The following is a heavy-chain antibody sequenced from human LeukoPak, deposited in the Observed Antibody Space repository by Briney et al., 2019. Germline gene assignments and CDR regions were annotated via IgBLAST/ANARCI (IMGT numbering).Heavy chain of an antibody. J-gene: IGHJ4*02. Sequence: ASVKVSCKASGGTFSSYAISWVRQAPGQGLEWMGWISAYNGNTNYAQKLQGRVTMTTDTSTSTAYMELRSLRSDDTAVYYCARDGKSLYYYDSSGCYPLDYWGQGTLVTVSS. D-gene: IGHD3-22*01. V-gene: IGHV1-18*01. CDR3: ARDGKSLYYYDSSGCYPLDY. CDR1: GGTFSSYA. CDR2: ISAYNGNT.